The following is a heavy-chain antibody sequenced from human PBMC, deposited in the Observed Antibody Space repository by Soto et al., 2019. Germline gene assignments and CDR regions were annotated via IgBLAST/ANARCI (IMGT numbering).Heavy chain of an antibody. V-gene: IGHV5-10-1*01. D-gene: IGHD3-3*01. CDR3: AKVAKSGVVIEYFDS. CDR2: IDPSDSQT. J-gene: IGHJ4*02. CDR1: GYSFAGYW. Sequence: PGESLKISCXGSGYSFAGYWITWVRQKPGKGLEWMGRIDPSDSQTYYSPSFRGHVTISVTKSITTVFLQWSSLRADDTAIYYCAKVAKSGVVIEYFDSWGQGSLVTVSS.